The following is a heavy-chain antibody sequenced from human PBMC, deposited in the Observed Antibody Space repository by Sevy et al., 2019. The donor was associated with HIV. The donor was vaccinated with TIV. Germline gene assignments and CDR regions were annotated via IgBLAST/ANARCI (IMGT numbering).Heavy chain of an antibody. CDR3: ARAYCGGDCSLFRSGEYFQY. CDR2: IYASGST. V-gene: IGHV4-61*02. Sequence: SETLSLTCTVPGGSIRSGSYYWSWIRQPAGKGLEWIGRIYASGSTNYNPSLKSRVTMSVDTSKNQFSLKLSSVTAAAAAVYYCARAYCGGDCSLFRSGEYFQYWARAPWSPSPQ. D-gene: IGHD2-21*02. CDR1: GGSIRSGSYY. J-gene: IGHJ1*01.